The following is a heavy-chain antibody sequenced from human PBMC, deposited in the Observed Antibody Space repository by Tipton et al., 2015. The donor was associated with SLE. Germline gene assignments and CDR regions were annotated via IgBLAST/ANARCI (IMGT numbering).Heavy chain of an antibody. D-gene: IGHD3-9*01. J-gene: IGHJ5*02. CDR3: ARAILTGWWFAP. CDR1: VGSISNYY. V-gene: IGHV4-59*01. CDR2: IYYNGST. Sequence: TLSLTCTVSVGSISNYYWNWIRQPPGKGLEWIGYIYYNGSTNYNPSLKSRVTISIDTSKNQFSLRLNSVSAADTAGYYCARAILTGWWFAPWGQGTLVAVSS.